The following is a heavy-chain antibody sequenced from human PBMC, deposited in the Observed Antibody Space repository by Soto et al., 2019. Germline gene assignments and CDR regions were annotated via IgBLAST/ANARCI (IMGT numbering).Heavy chain of an antibody. Sequence: GGSLRLSCAASGCTFISYWMSWVRQAPGKGLEWVANIKQDGSEKYYVDSVKGRFTISRDNAKNSLYLQMNSLRAEDTAVYYCARDFHIVVVPAAIIRYYYYYMDVWGKGTTVTV. CDR1: GCTFISYW. CDR2: IKQDGSEK. D-gene: IGHD2-2*01. CDR3: ARDFHIVVVPAAIIRYYYYYMDV. J-gene: IGHJ6*03. V-gene: IGHV3-7*01.